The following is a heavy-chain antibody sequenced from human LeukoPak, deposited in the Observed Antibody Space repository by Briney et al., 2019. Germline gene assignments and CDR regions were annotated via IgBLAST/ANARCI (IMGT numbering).Heavy chain of an antibody. V-gene: IGHV1-69*13. Sequence: GASVTVSCTASGGTFSSYAISWVRQAPGQGLGWMGGIIPIFGTANYAQKFQGRVTITADESTSTAYMELSSLRSEDTAVYYCARGPFHVVVPAAMNYWGQGTLVTVSS. CDR2: IIPIFGTA. CDR1: GGTFSSYA. CDR3: ARGPFHVVVPAAMNY. D-gene: IGHD2-2*01. J-gene: IGHJ4*02.